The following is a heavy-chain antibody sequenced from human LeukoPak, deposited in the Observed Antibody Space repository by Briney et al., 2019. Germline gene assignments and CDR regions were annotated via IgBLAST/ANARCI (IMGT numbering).Heavy chain of an antibody. Sequence: GGSLRLSCVASEFTFGKYWMSWVRQAPGKGLEWVSVLYSDGTTYYADSVKGRFTISRDNSKNTLYLQMNNLRAEDTAVYYCARAAYDSNGFTANHDYWGQGTLVTVSS. D-gene: IGHD3-22*01. CDR1: EFTFGKYW. J-gene: IGHJ4*02. V-gene: IGHV3-53*01. CDR2: LYSDGTT. CDR3: ARAAYDSNGFTANHDY.